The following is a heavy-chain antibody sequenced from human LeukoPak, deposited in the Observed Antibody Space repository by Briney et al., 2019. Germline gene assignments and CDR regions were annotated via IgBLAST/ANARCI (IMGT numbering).Heavy chain of an antibody. J-gene: IGHJ4*02. CDR1: GFTFSSYS. CDR2: IGTAGDT. Sequence: GGSLRLSCAASGFTFSSYSLIWVRQATGKDLEWVSAIGTAGDTYYPGSVKGRFTNSRKNPKNSLYLQMNGLRAGDTAVHYCARGGGRGYSYGYDYWGQGTLVTVSS. D-gene: IGHD5-18*01. V-gene: IGHV3-13*01. CDR3: ARGGGRGYSYGYDY.